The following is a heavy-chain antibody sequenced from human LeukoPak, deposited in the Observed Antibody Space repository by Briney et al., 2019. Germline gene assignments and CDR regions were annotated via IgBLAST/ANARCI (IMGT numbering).Heavy chain of an antibody. CDR3: AKDRASSYFDY. CDR2: ISYDGSNK. Sequence: GGSLRFSCAASGFTFSSYGMHWVRQAPGKGLEWVAVISYDGSNKYYADSVKGRFTISRDNSKNTLYLQMNSLRADDTAVYYCAKDRASSYFDYWGQGTLVTVSS. V-gene: IGHV3-30*18. CDR1: GFTFSSYG. D-gene: IGHD2-2*01. J-gene: IGHJ4*02.